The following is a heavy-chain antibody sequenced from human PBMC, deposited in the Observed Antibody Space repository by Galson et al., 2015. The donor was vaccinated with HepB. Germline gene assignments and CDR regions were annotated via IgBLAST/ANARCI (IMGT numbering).Heavy chain of an antibody. CDR1: GYIFTSYG. Sequence: SVKVSCKASGYIFTSYGISWVRQAPGQGLEWMGWISAYNGNTNYAQKLQGRVTMTTDTSTSTAYMELRSLRSDDTAVYYCARGAVVVPAATHYYYYYGMDVWGQGTTVTVSS. CDR2: ISAYNGNT. V-gene: IGHV1-18*04. J-gene: IGHJ6*02. CDR3: ARGAVVVPAATHYYYYYGMDV. D-gene: IGHD2-2*01.